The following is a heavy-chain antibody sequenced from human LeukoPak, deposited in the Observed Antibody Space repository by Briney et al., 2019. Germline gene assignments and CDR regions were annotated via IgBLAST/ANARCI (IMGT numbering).Heavy chain of an antibody. CDR2: INHNGNT. V-gene: IGHV4-34*01. J-gene: IGHJ6*03. CDR1: GVSFSGYY. CDR3: ARWPRERNRITVTNYYYYMDV. Sequence: SETLSLTCTVYGVSFSGYYWSWIRQPPGKGLEWIGEINHNGNTNYNPSLKSRVTISVDTSKNQFSLKVSSVTAADSAVYYRARWPRERNRITVTNYYYYMDVWGRGTTVTVSS. D-gene: IGHD4-11*01.